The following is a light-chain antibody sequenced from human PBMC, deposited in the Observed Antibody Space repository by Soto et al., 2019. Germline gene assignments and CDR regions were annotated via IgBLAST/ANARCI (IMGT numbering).Light chain of an antibody. CDR3: SSYTSSTTRV. CDR1: RSDVGGYNY. J-gene: IGLJ2*01. CDR2: EVS. V-gene: IGLV2-14*01. Sequence: QSALTQPASVSGSPGQSITISCTGTRSDVGGYNYVSWYQQHPGKAPKLMIYEVSNRPSGVSTRFSGSKSGNTASLTISGLQAEDEADYYCSSYTSSTTRVFGGGTKLTVL.